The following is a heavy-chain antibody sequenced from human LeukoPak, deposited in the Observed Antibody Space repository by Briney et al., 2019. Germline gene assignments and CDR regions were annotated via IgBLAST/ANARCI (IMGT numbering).Heavy chain of an antibody. CDR1: GFTFSSYA. CDR3: ARVSANSGYEHYYYYYYMDV. J-gene: IGHJ6*03. V-gene: IGHV3-7*01. Sequence: TGGSLRLSCAASGFTFSSYAMSWVRQAPGKGLEWVANIKQDGSEKYYVDSVKGRFTISRDNAKNSLYLQMNSLRAEDTAVYYCARVSANSGYEHYYYYYYMDVWGKGTTVTVSS. CDR2: IKQDGSEK. D-gene: IGHD5-12*01.